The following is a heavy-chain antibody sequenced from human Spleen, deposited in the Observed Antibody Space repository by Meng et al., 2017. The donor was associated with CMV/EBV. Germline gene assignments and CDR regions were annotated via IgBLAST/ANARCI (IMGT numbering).Heavy chain of an antibody. Sequence: CSASGFTFSGYSMNWVRQAPGKGLEWVSSISGSSSYIYYADSVKGRFTISRDNAKNSLYLQMNSLRAEDTAVYYCARVVTSTDYFDYWGQGTLVTVSS. CDR2: ISGSSSYI. J-gene: IGHJ4*02. D-gene: IGHD5/OR15-5a*01. V-gene: IGHV3-21*01. CDR1: GFTFSGYS. CDR3: ARVVTSTDYFDY.